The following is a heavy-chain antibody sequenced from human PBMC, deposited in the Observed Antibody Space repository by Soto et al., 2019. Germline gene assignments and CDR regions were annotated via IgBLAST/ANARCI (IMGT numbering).Heavy chain of an antibody. CDR2: FDPEDGET. V-gene: IGHV1-24*01. CDR1: GYTLTELS. J-gene: IGHJ4*02. Sequence: ASVKVCCKVSGYTLTELSMHWVRQAPGKGLEWVGGFDPEDGETTYAQKFQGRVTMTRDTSTSTVYMELSSLRSEDTAVYYCARDRRDGYNTFDYWGQGTLVTVSS. D-gene: IGHD5-12*01. CDR3: ARDRRDGYNTFDY.